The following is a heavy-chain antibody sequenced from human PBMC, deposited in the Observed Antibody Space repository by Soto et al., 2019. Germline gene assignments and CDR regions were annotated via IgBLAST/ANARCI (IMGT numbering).Heavy chain of an antibody. Sequence: SETLSLTCGVSGFSIQTSYFWGWIRQPPGKGLEWIGLISHSGRAISHPSFASRATISLDTTNNAFSPTLKSVTAADTAVYYCARVSNEYGGNGAFDYWGLGTLVTVSS. D-gene: IGHD4-17*01. CDR1: GFSIQTSYF. CDR3: ARVSNEYGGNGAFDY. J-gene: IGHJ4*02. CDR2: ISHSGRA. V-gene: IGHV4-38-2*01.